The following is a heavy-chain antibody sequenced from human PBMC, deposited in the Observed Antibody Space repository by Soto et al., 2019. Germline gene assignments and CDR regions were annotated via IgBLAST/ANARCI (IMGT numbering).Heavy chain of an antibody. CDR2: TYPRGNA. J-gene: IGHJ3*02. CDR3: ARATQYYFDRSGYPTGPHFAFDI. D-gene: IGHD3-22*01. CDR1: GVSVSSGSDS. V-gene: IGHV4-30-2*01. Sequence: SETLSLTCSVSGVSVSSGSDSWNWIRQPPGKGLEWIGYTYPRGNAYHNPSLKSRVTISVDMSKNQFSLQLRSVTAADTAVYYCARATQYYFDRSGYPTGPHFAFDIWGQGTMVTVSS.